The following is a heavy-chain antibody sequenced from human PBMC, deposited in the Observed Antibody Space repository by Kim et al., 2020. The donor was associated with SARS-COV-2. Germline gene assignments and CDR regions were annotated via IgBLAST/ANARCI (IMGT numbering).Heavy chain of an antibody. Sequence: GGSLRLSCAASGFTFSSYSMNWVRQAPGKGLEWVSYISSSSSTIYYADSVKGRFTISRDNAKNSLYLQMNSLRDEDTAVYYCARDISLVRGGFFDYWGQGTLVTVSS. CDR3: ARDISLVRGGFFDY. CDR2: ISSSSSTI. J-gene: IGHJ4*02. D-gene: IGHD3-10*01. CDR1: GFTFSSYS. V-gene: IGHV3-48*02.